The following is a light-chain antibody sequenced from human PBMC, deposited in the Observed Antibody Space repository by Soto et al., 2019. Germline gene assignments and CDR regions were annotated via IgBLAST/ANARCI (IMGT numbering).Light chain of an antibody. CDR3: QQYGGVPYT. CDR2: GAS. CDR1: ESISRDY. J-gene: IGKJ2*01. Sequence: EIVLKQSTGTLSLSPGQMTTLSCRASESISRDYLAWYQQRHGQAPRLLIYGASSGDTGIPDRFSGSGSGTDFTLTISRLEPEDFAIYYCQQYGGVPYTFGQGTKVDIK. V-gene: IGKV3-20*01.